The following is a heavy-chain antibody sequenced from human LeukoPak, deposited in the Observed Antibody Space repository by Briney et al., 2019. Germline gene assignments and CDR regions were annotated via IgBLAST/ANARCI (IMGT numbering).Heavy chain of an antibody. D-gene: IGHD5-12*01. CDR2: IYYSGST. Sequence: SETLSLTCTVSGGSISSYYWSWIRQPPGKGLEWIGYIYYSGSTNYNPSLKSRVTISVDTSKNQFSLKLSSVTAADTAVYYCARDRGGYDIFDPWGQGTLVTVSS. J-gene: IGHJ5*02. CDR3: ARDRGGYDIFDP. V-gene: IGHV4-59*01. CDR1: GGSISSYY.